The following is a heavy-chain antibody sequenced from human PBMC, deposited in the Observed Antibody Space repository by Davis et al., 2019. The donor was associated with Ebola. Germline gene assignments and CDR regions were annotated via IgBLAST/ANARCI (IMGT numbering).Heavy chain of an antibody. J-gene: IGHJ4*02. D-gene: IGHD2-15*01. Sequence: ASVKVSCKASGYTFSSYGISWVRQAPGQGLEWMGWINTYNGNTNYAQKFQGRVTMTTDTSTSTAYMELRSLRSDDTAVYYCATDLGGRWFRTFDYWGQGTLVTVSS. CDR1: GYTFSSYG. CDR2: INTYNGNT. CDR3: ATDLGGRWFRTFDY. V-gene: IGHV1-18*01.